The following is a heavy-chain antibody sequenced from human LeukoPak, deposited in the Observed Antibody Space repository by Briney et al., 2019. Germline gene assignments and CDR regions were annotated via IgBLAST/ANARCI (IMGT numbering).Heavy chain of an antibody. Sequence: SETLSLTCIVSGGSISSYYWSRIRQPPGKGLEWIGYIYYTGSTNYNPSLKSRVTISVDASNNHFSLKLSSVTAADTAVYYCARGKIWSPVYLSHWGQGTLVTVSS. CDR2: IYYTGST. V-gene: IGHV4-59*08. CDR3: ARGKIWSPVYLSH. D-gene: IGHD3-10*01. CDR1: GGSISSYY. J-gene: IGHJ4*02.